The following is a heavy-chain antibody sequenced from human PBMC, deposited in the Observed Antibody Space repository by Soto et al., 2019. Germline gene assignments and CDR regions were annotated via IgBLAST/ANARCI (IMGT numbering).Heavy chain of an antibody. D-gene: IGHD6-19*01. Sequence: GKVGVSWIRQPPGKALEWLAHIFSNDEKSYRTSLKSRLTISEDTSKSQVVLTMTNVDPVDTATYYCARILFGRSVAGGYFYMDVWGKGTTVTVSS. V-gene: IGHV2-26*01. J-gene: IGHJ6*03. CDR2: IFSNDEK. CDR3: ARILFGRSVAGGYFYMDV. CDR1: GKVG.